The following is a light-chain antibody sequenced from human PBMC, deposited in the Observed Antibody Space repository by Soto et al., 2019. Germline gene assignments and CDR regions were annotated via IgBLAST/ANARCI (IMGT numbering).Light chain of an antibody. CDR3: QQSYSTPYT. J-gene: IGKJ2*01. Sequence: DIQMTQSPSSLSASVGHRVTITCRASQSISSYLNWYQQKPGKAPKLLIYAASSLQSGVPSRFSGSGSGTDFTLTISRLETEDFATYYCQQSYSTPYTFGQRTKLEIK. V-gene: IGKV1-39*01. CDR1: QSISSY. CDR2: AAS.